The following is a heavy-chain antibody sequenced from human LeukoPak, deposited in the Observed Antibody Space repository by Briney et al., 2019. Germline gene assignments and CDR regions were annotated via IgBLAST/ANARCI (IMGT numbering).Heavy chain of an antibody. CDR2: IYYSGST. CDR1: GGSISSSSYY. D-gene: IGHD2-2*01. J-gene: IGHJ4*02. CDR3: VIEGLGVPAAPRDY. V-gene: IGHV4-39*07. Sequence: SETLSLTCTVSGGSISSSSYYWGWIRQPPGKGLEWIGSIYYSGSTYYNPSLKSRVTISVDTSKNQFSLKLSSVTAADTAVYYCVIEGLGVPAAPRDYWGQGTLVTVSS.